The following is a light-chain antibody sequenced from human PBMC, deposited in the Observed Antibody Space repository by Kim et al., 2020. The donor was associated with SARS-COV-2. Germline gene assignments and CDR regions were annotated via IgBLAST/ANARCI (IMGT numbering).Light chain of an antibody. CDR2: GAS. CDR3: QQYYSLPWT. Sequence: ERATIYCKSSQGSLDSSNKNLAWCQQKPGQPPRLLIYGASTREFGVPDRISGSGSGTDFTLAISSLQAEDVALYYCQQYYSLPWTLGQGTKVEIK. CDR1: QGSLDSSNKN. V-gene: IGKV4-1*01. J-gene: IGKJ1*01.